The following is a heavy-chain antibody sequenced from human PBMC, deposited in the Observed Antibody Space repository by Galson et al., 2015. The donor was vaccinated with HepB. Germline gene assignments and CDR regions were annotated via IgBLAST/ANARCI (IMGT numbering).Heavy chain of an antibody. V-gene: IGHV3-9*01. CDR1: GFTFDDYA. CDR3: AKGGDHTH. J-gene: IGHJ4*02. D-gene: IGHD2-21*02. Sequence: SLRLSCAASGFTFDDYAMHWVRQAPGKGLEWVSGISWTSGSKAYADSVKGRFTISRDNAKNSLYLQMNSLRAEDTAFYYCAKGGDHTHWGQGTLVTVSS. CDR2: ISWTSGSK.